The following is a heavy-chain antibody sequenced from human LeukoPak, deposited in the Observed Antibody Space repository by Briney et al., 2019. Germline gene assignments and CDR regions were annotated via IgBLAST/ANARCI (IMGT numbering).Heavy chain of an antibody. V-gene: IGHV3-23*01. CDR3: AKDDAWLQYGD. Sequence: GGSLRLSCAASGFTFSSSAMNWVRQAPGKGLEWVSGISPNGVITYYADSVKGRFTISRDNSKGTVSLQMNSLRPEDTAVYYCAKDDAWLQYGDWGRGTLVTVSS. CDR2: ISPNGVIT. J-gene: IGHJ4*02. D-gene: IGHD5-24*01. CDR1: GFTFSSSA.